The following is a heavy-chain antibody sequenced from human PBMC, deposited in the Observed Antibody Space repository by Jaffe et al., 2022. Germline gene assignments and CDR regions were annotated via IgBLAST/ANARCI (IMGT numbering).Heavy chain of an antibody. D-gene: IGHD3-16*02. V-gene: IGHV3-23*01. CDR2: ISGSGGST. J-gene: IGHJ5*02. CDR3: AKDPTPPYDYIWGSYRPNGFRNWFDP. Sequence: EVQLLESGGGLVQPGGSLRLSCAASGFTFSSYAMSWVRQAPGKGLEWVSAISGSGGSTYYADSVKGRFTISRDNSKNTLYLQMNSLRAEDTAVYYCAKDPTPPYDYIWGSYRPNGFRNWFDPWGQGTLVTVSS. CDR1: GFTFSSYA.